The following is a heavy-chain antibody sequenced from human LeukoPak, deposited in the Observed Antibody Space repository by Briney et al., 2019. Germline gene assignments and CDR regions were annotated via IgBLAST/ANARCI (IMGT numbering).Heavy chain of an antibody. CDR2: VSYDGSNG. V-gene: IGHV3-30*18. CDR1: GFTFSDYG. Sequence: GGSLRLSCAASGFTFSDYGIHWVRQAPGKGLEWVTVVSYDGSNGYYADSVKGRFTISRDNSKDTSYLQMNSLRTEDTAVYYCAKGNYDLRAFEIWGQGTMVTVSS. D-gene: IGHD3-3*01. J-gene: IGHJ3*02. CDR3: AKGNYDLRAFEI.